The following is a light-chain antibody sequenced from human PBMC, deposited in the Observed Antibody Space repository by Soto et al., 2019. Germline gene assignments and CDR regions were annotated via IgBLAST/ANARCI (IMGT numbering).Light chain of an antibody. J-gene: IGLJ1*01. CDR1: SSDVGGYNY. CDR3: SSYAGSNISV. CDR2: EVS. V-gene: IGLV2-8*01. Sequence: QSALTQPPSSSVSPGQSVTISCTGTSSDVGGYNYVSWYQQHPGKAPKLMIYEVSKRPSGVPDRFSGSKSGNTASLTVSGPRAEDEAVYSCSSYAGSNISVFGTGTRVTAL.